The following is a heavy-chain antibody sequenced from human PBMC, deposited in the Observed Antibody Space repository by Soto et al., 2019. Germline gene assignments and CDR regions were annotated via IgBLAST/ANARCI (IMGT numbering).Heavy chain of an antibody. D-gene: IGHD3-3*01. CDR2: INYSGST. CDR1: GGSISSSSSY. Sequence: QLQLQESGPGLVKPSETLSLTCTVSGGSISSSSSYWGWIRQPPGKGLEWIGSINYSGSTYYNPSLKSRITISVDTSKNQFSLKLSSVTAADTAVYFCAKTGFLSGYRVVDCWGQGTLVTVSS. CDR3: AKTGFLSGYRVVDC. J-gene: IGHJ4*02. V-gene: IGHV4-39*01.